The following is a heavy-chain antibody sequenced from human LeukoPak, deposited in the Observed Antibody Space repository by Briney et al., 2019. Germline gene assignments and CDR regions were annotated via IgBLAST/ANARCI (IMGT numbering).Heavy chain of an antibody. CDR1: GYTFTSYG. CDR2: ISAYNGNT. D-gene: IGHD2-2*01. V-gene: IGHV1-18*01. CDR3: ARGRGRYCSSTSCLIQGDY. Sequence: ASVKVSCKASGYTFTSYGISWVRQAPGQGLECMGWISAYNGNTNYAQKLQGRVTMTTDTSTSTAYMELRSLRSDDTAVYYCARGRGRYCSSTSCLIQGDYWGQGTLVTVSS. J-gene: IGHJ4*02.